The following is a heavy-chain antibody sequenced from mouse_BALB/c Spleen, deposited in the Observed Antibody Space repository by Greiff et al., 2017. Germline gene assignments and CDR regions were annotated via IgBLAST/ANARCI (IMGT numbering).Heavy chain of an antibody. CDR2: ISSGGST. Sequence: EVHLVESGGGLVKPGGSLKLSCAASGFTFSSYAMSWVRQTPEKRLEWVASISSGGSTYYPDSVKGRFTISRDNARNILYLQMSSLRSEDTAMYYCARGDYYGYWYFDVWGAGTTVTVSS. V-gene: IGHV5-6-5*01. CDR1: GFTFSSYA. CDR3: ARGDYYGYWYFDV. J-gene: IGHJ1*01. D-gene: IGHD1-1*01.